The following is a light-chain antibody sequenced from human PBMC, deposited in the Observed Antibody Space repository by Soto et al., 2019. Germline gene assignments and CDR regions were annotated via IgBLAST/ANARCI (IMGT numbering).Light chain of an antibody. J-gene: IGLJ3*02. CDR2: DVS. V-gene: IGLV2-11*01. CDR3: CSFAGSYTFWV. CDR1: SSDVGDYNY. Sequence: QSVLTQPRSVSGSPGQSVTISCTVTSSDVGDYNYVSWYQQYPGKAPKLVIYDVSKRPSGVPDRFSGSKSGNTASLTISGLQAEDEADYYCCSFAGSYTFWVFGGGTKVTVL.